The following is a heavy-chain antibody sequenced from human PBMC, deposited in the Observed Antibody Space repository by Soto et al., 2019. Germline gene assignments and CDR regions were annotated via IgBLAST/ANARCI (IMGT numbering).Heavy chain of an antibody. CDR3: AKGEQWLVGGYYFDY. J-gene: IGHJ4*02. CDR1: GFTVSSNY. Sequence: RGSLRLSCAASGFTVSSNYMSWVRQAPGKGLEWVSVIYSGGSTYYADSVKGRFTISRDNSKNTLYLQMNSLRAEDTAVYYCAKGEQWLVGGYYFDYWGQGTLVTVSS. D-gene: IGHD6-19*01. V-gene: IGHV3-53*01. CDR2: IYSGGST.